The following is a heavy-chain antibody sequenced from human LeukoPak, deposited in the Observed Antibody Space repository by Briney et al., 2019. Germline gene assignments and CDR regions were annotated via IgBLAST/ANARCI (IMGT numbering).Heavy chain of an antibody. D-gene: IGHD1-7*01. CDR1: RFTFSDYY. Sequence: GGSLRLSCAASRFTFSDYYMSWIRQAPGKGLEWVSYISSSSSIIYEAESVKGRFTISRDNDKKSLYLQMNSLRVEDTAVYYCARPVRELTASDAFGIWGQGTKVTVSS. J-gene: IGHJ3*02. CDR2: ISSSSSII. CDR3: ARPVRELTASDAFGI. V-gene: IGHV3-11*04.